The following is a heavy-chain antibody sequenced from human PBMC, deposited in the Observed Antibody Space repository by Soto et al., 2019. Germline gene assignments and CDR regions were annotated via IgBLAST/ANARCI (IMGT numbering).Heavy chain of an antibody. D-gene: IGHD3-9*01. J-gene: IGHJ6*03. V-gene: IGHV3-33*01. Sequence: QVQLVESGGDVVQPGRSLRLSCAASGFTFSSYGMHWVRQAPGKGLEWVAVIWYDGSNKYYADSVKGRFTISRDNSKNTLYLQMNSLRAEDTAVYYCARRDDILTGYSHPPYYYYYMDVWGKGTTVTVSS. CDR2: IWYDGSNK. CDR3: ARRDDILTGYSHPPYYYYYMDV. CDR1: GFTFSSYG.